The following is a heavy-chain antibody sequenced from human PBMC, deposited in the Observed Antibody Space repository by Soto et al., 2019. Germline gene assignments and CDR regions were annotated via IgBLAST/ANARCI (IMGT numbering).Heavy chain of an antibody. CDR3: ARRGGGDVFDI. D-gene: IGHD2-15*01. Sequence: GGSLRLSCAASGFTFSDQYMSWLRQAPGKGLEWVSYISTSSSYTNYADSVKGRFTISRDNAKNSLYLQMNSLRAEDTAIYYCARRGGGDVFDIWGQGTMVTVSS. J-gene: IGHJ3*02. CDR1: GFTFSDQY. V-gene: IGHV3-11*06. CDR2: ISTSSSYT.